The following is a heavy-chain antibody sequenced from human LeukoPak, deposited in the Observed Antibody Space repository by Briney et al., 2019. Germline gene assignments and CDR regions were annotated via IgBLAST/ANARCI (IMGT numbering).Heavy chain of an antibody. CDR3: ARDQQLFDY. Sequence: QTGGSLRLSCAASGLTFSSYWMSWVRQAPGKGLEWVANIKQDGSEKYYVDSVKGRFTISRDNAKNSLYLQMNSLRAEDTAVYYCARDQQLFDYWGQGTLVTVSS. V-gene: IGHV3-7*03. D-gene: IGHD5-18*01. J-gene: IGHJ4*02. CDR2: IKQDGSEK. CDR1: GLTFSSYW.